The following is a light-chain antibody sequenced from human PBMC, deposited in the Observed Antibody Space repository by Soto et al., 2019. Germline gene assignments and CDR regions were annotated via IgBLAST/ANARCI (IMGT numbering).Light chain of an antibody. V-gene: IGKV1-39*01. CDR3: QQYDVHPKT. CDR2: AAA. J-gene: IGKJ1*01. Sequence: DIQMTQSPSTLSAPVGDRVTITCRASQSINRFLNWYQQKPGKAPKLLIYAAASLQSGVPSRFSGSGSGTDFTLTITSLQTDDFGTYHCQQYDVHPKTFGQGTKVDIK. CDR1: QSINRF.